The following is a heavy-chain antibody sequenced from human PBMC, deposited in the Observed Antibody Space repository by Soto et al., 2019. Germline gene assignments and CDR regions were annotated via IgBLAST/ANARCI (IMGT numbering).Heavy chain of an antibody. V-gene: IGHV3-13*01. CDR1: GFTFSSYD. CDR2: IGTAGDT. J-gene: IGHJ6*02. CDR3: ARALGITMVRGPAYYYYGMDV. D-gene: IGHD3-10*01. Sequence: GGSLRLSCAASGFTFSSYDMHWVRQATGKGLEWVSAIGTAGDTYYPGSVKGRFTISRENAKNSLYLQMNSLRAGDTAVYCCARALGITMVRGPAYYYYGMDVWGQGTTVTVSS.